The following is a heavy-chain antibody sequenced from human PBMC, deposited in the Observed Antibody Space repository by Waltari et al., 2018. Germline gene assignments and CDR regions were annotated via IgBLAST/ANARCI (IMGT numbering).Heavy chain of an antibody. Sequence: QVQLVESGGGVVQPGRSLRLSCAASGFTFSSYAMHWVRQAPGKGLEWVAVISYDGSNKYYADSVKGRFTISRDNSKNTLYLQMNSLRAEDTAVYYCARDGLRLYGMDVWGQGTTVTVSS. V-gene: IGHV3-30-3*01. CDR2: ISYDGSNK. CDR1: GFTFSSYA. J-gene: IGHJ6*02. CDR3: ARDGLRLYGMDV. D-gene: IGHD3-16*01.